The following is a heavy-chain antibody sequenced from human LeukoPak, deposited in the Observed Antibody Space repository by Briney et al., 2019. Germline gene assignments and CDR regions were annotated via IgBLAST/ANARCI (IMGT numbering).Heavy chain of an antibody. CDR3: ATARNFRFEY. CDR2: MNGEGTTI. V-gene: IGHV3-74*01. D-gene: IGHD1-7*01. Sequence: GGSLRLSCATSGLTFRTTWMHWVRQAPGKGLMWVSRMNGEGTTIDYADSVKGRFTVSRDYAKNTLFLQMNNLRTEDTALYFCATARNFRFEYWGQGSLVTVSS. J-gene: IGHJ4*02. CDR1: GLTFRTTW.